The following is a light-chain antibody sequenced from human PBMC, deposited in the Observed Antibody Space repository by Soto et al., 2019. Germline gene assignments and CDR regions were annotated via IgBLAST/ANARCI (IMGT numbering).Light chain of an antibody. CDR2: GAS. Sequence: ETVLTQSPATLSVSPGERVTLSCRASQSISTNSAWYQQKPGRAPRLLMYGASTRATGIPARFSGSGSGTEFTLTISSLQSEDFAVYYCQQYGTWPYTFGQGTKLEIK. CDR1: QSISTN. CDR3: QQYGTWPYT. J-gene: IGKJ2*01. V-gene: IGKV3-15*01.